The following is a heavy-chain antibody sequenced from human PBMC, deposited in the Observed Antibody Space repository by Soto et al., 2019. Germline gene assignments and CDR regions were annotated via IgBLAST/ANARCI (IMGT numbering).Heavy chain of an antibody. CDR2: VTGDGRGA. D-gene: IGHD2-8*01. J-gene: IGHJ4*02. V-gene: IGHV3-74*01. CDR3: ARVPDARARMGIDY. CDR1: GFSFTDYW. Sequence: EVQLVESGGGLVQPGGSLRLSCAASGFSFTDYWMHWVRQAPGKGLVWLSRVTGDGRGATYADFVKGRMTISRDNAKNTVYLQVDSLGVEDTAVYFCARVPDARARMGIDYWGQGTLVTVSS.